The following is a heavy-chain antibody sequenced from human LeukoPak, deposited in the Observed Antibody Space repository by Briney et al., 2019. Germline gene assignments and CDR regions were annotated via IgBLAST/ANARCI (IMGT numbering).Heavy chain of an antibody. J-gene: IGHJ5*02. Sequence: SGTLSLTCAVYGGSFSGYYWSWIRQPPGKGLEWIGRIYTSGSTNYNPSLKSRVTMSVDTSKNQFSLKLSSVTAADTAVYYCARDSGTTGEVKFDPWGQGILVTVSS. CDR2: IYTSGST. V-gene: IGHV4-59*10. CDR1: GGSFSGYY. D-gene: IGHD3-10*01. CDR3: ARDSGTTGEVKFDP.